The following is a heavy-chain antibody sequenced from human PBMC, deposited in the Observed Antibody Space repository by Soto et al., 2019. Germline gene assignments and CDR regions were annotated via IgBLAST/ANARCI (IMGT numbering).Heavy chain of an antibody. CDR3: ARDTYYYDSSGYYPFISNWFDP. V-gene: IGHV4-61*01. CDR1: GGSVSSGSYY. D-gene: IGHD3-22*01. J-gene: IGHJ5*02. CDR2: IYYSGST. Sequence: SETLALTCTVSGGSVSSGSYYWSWIRQPPGKGLEWIGYIYYSGSTNYNPSLKSRVTISVDTSKNQFSLKLSSVTAADTAVYYCARDTYYYDSSGYYPFISNWFDPWGQGTLVTVPQ.